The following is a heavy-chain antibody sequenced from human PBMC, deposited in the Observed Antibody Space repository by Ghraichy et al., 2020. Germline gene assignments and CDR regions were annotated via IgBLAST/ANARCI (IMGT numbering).Heavy chain of an antibody. Sequence: SETLSLTCAVYGGSFSGYYWSWIRQPPGKGLEWIGEINHSGSTNYNPSLKSRVTISVDTSKNQFSLKLSSVTAADTAVYYCARRGGSYPLHYWGQGTLVTVSS. CDR3: ARRGGSYPLHY. CDR1: GGSFSGYY. J-gene: IGHJ4*02. V-gene: IGHV4-34*01. D-gene: IGHD1-26*01. CDR2: INHSGST.